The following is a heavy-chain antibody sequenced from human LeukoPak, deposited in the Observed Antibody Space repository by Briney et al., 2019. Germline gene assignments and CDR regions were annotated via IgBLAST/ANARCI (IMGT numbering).Heavy chain of an antibody. J-gene: IGHJ3*02. Sequence: GASVKVSCKASGYTFTSYDINWVRQATGQGLEWMGWMNPNSGNTGYAQKFQGRVTMTRNTSISTAYMELSSLRSEDTAVYYCARVAKRSLDYYGSGTDAFDIWGQGTVVTVSS. CDR3: ARVAKRSLDYYGSGTDAFDI. V-gene: IGHV1-8*01. CDR1: GYTFTSYD. D-gene: IGHD3-10*01. CDR2: MNPNSGNT.